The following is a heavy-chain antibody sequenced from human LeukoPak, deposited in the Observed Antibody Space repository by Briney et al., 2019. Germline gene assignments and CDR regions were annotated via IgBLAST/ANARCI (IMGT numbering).Heavy chain of an antibody. V-gene: IGHV3-33*08. Sequence: GGSLRLSCAASGFTFSSYAMSWVRQAPGKGLEWVAVIWYDGSNKYYADSVKGRFTISRDNSKNTLYLQMNSLRAEDTAVYYCARRAREYYYDSSGYYPRPVAGCYFDYWGQGTLVTVSS. CDR1: GFTFSSYA. D-gene: IGHD3-22*01. CDR2: IWYDGSNK. CDR3: ARRAREYYYDSSGYYPRPVAGCYFDY. J-gene: IGHJ4*02.